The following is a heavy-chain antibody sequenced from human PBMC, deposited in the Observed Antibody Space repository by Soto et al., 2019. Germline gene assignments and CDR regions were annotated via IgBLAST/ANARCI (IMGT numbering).Heavy chain of an antibody. V-gene: IGHV3-23*01. CDR2: ISGSGGST. CDR3: AKAGFIAAAGTEGIFDY. CDR1: GFTFSSYA. D-gene: IGHD6-13*01. Sequence: GGSLRLSCAASGFTFSSYAMSWVRQAPGKGLEWVSAISGSGGSTYYADSVKGRFTISRDNSKNTLYLQMNSLRAEDTAVYYCAKAGFIAAAGTEGIFDYGGQGTLVTVSS. J-gene: IGHJ4*02.